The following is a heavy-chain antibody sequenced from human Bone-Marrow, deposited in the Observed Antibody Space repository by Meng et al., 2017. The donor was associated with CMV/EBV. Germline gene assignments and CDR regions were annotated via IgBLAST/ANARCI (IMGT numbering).Heavy chain of an antibody. Sequence: GSLRPSCAAYGGSFSGYYWSWIRQPPGKGLEWIGEINQSGSTNYNPSLKSRVTISVDKSKNQCSLKLSTVTAAETDVYYGARGRKVYARNQFSPQYYFDSWGQGTPVTVSS. CDR2: INQSGST. V-gene: IGHV4-34*01. CDR1: GGSFSGYY. D-gene: IGHD2-8*01. CDR3: ARGRKVYARNQFSPQYYFDS. J-gene: IGHJ4*02.